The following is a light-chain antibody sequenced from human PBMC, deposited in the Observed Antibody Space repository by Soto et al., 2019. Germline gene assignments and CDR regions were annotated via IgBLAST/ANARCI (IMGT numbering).Light chain of an antibody. V-gene: IGLV2-23*02. CDR2: EVN. CDR3: CSFAGSNRLVV. J-gene: IGLJ7*01. Sequence: QSALTQPASVSGSPGQSITISCTGTRNDVGIYNLVSWYQQHPDRAPKLIIYEVNKRPSGISYRFCGAKSGNTASLTISGLQAEDEADYYCCSFAGSNRLVVFGGGTQLTVL. CDR1: RNDVGIYNL.